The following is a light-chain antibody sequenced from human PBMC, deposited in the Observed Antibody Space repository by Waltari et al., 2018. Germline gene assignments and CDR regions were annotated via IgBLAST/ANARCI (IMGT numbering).Light chain of an antibody. V-gene: IGKV2-30*02. CDR2: KVS. Sequence: DVVMTQSQLSLSVSLGQPASISCRSSQSLGHSDGNNYLNWFQQRPGQSPRSLIYKVSRRESWVPDRFSGSGSGTDFTLKISRVEADDVGVYYCMQTTHSPRTFGQGTKVEI. CDR1: QSLGHSDGNNY. CDR3: MQTTHSPRT. J-gene: IGKJ1*01.